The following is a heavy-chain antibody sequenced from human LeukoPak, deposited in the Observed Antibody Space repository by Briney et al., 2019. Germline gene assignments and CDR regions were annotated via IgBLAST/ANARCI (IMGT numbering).Heavy chain of an antibody. CDR2: IYPGDSDT. D-gene: IGHD3-22*01. V-gene: IGHV5-51*01. CDR1: GYSFTSYW. Sequence: GESLKISCKGSGYSFTSYWIGWVRQMPGKGLEWMGIIYPGDSDTRYRPSFQGQVTISADKSISTAYLQWSSLKASDTAMYYCARSYYYDGSGYPADAFDIWGQGTMVTVSS. J-gene: IGHJ3*02. CDR3: ARSYYYDGSGYPADAFDI.